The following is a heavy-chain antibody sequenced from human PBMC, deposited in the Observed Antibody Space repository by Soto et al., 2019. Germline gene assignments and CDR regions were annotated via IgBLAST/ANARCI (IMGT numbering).Heavy chain of an antibody. CDR1: GFIFSRYS. V-gene: IGHV3-21*01. CDR3: ARGSAFIGLDY. CDR2: IGTSGSYI. J-gene: IGHJ4*02. D-gene: IGHD1-26*01. Sequence: EVQLVESGGGLVKPGGSLRLSCAVSGFIFSRYSMNWGRQAPGKGLEWVSFIGTSGSYISDTDSVKGRFTISRDKPNDSLYLQMNSLRAEDTAIYYCARGSAFIGLDYWGQGTPVTVYS.